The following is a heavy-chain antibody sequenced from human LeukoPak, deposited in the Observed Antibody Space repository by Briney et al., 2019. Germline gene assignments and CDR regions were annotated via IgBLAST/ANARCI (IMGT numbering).Heavy chain of an antibody. D-gene: IGHD2-2*02. J-gene: IGHJ4*02. CDR1: GGSFSGYY. CDR3: ARNQYCSSTSCYNGIFHY. Sequence: SETLSLTCAVYGGSFSGYYWSWIRQPPGEGLEWIGEINHSGSTNYNPSLKSRVTISVDTSKNQFSLKLSSVTAADTAVYYCARNQYCSSTSCYNGIFHYWGQGTLVTVSS. CDR2: INHSGST. V-gene: IGHV4-34*01.